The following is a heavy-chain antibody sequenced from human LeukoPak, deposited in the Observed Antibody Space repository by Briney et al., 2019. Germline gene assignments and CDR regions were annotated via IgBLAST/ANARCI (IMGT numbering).Heavy chain of an antibody. D-gene: IGHD2-2*01. CDR2: IYYSGST. V-gene: IGHV4-59*11. Sequence: SETLSLTCTVSGRSISSHYWSWIRQPPGRGLEWIGYIYYSGSTNYNPSLKSRVTISVYTSKTQFSLKLSSVTAAATAVYYCARFYSDQLFFAPSGQGTLVTVSS. CDR3: ARFYSDQLFFAP. CDR1: GRSISSHY. J-gene: IGHJ5*02.